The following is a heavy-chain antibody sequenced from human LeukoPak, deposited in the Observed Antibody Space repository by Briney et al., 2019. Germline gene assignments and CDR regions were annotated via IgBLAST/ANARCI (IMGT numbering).Heavy chain of an antibody. V-gene: IGHV3-21*01. CDR3: ARESSVQQLLAFDT. D-gene: IGHD6-13*01. Sequence: GGSLRLSCAASGFTLSSFSMNWVRQAPGQGLEWVSSISDTSDYIHYADSLRGRFTISRDNAKNSLYLQMNSLRAEDTAVYYCARESSVQQLLAFDTWGQGTMVTVSS. J-gene: IGHJ3*02. CDR2: ISDTSDYI. CDR1: GFTLSSFS.